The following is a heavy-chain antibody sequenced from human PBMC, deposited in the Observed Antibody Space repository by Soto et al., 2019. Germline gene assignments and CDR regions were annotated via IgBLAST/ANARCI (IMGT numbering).Heavy chain of an antibody. V-gene: IGHV3-23*01. CDR3: ARDGEKYCGGDCYPDY. J-gene: IGHJ4*02. CDR2: IGGVGDT. D-gene: IGHD2-21*02. Sequence: EVQLLESGGGLAQPGGSLRLSCEVSGFSLTSYGMNWVRQPPDKGLEWVSTIGGVGDTFYADSVKGRFTISRDNSKNTLYLQMNSLRAEDTAVYYCARDGEKYCGGDCYPDYWGQGTLVTVSS. CDR1: GFSLTSYG.